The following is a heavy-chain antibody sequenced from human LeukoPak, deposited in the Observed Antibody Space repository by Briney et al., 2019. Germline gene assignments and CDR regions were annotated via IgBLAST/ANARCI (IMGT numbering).Heavy chain of an antibody. V-gene: IGHV3-48*04. CDR2: ISSSGSTI. Sequence: PGGSLRLSCAASGFTFSSYSMNWVRQAPGKGLEWVSYISSSGSTIYYADSVKGRFTISRDNAKNSLYLQMNSLRAEDTAVYYCARDPTKTGTTYNYWGQGTLVTVSS. CDR1: GFTFSSYS. CDR3: ARDPTKTGTTYNY. D-gene: IGHD1-7*01. J-gene: IGHJ4*02.